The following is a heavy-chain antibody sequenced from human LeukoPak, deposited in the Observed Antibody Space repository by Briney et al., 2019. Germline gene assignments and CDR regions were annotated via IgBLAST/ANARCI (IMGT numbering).Heavy chain of an antibody. J-gene: IGHJ5*02. CDR3: ARDTTGTTNWFDP. Sequence: PSETLSLTCTVSGGFISSGGYYWSWIRQHPGKGLEWIGYIYNSGSTYYNPSLKSRVIISVDTSKNQFSLKLSSVTAADTAVYYCARDTTGTTNWFDPWGQGTLVTVSS. V-gene: IGHV4-31*03. CDR1: GGFISSGGYY. CDR2: IYNSGST. D-gene: IGHD1-7*01.